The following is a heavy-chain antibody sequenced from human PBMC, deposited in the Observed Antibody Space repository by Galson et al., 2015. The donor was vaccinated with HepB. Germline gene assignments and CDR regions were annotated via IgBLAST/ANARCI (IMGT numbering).Heavy chain of an antibody. CDR1: GFSLSTSGVG. V-gene: IGHV2-5*02. D-gene: IGHD3-22*01. Sequence: PALVKPTQTLTLTCTFSGFSLSTSGVGVGWIRQPPGKALEWLALIYWDDDKRYSPSPKSRLTITEDTSKNQVVLTMTNMDPVDTATYYCARETMIVAYDIWGQGTMVTVSS. CDR2: IYWDDDK. J-gene: IGHJ3*02. CDR3: ARETMIVAYDI.